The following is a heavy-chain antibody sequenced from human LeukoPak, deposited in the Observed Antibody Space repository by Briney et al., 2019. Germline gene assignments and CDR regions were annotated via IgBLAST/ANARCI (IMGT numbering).Heavy chain of an antibody. J-gene: IGHJ6*04. CDR2: ISSSGSTI. CDR3: AELGITMIGGV. D-gene: IGHD3-10*02. CDR1: GFTFSSYE. V-gene: IGHV3-48*03. Sequence: SGGSLRLSCAASGFTFSSYEMNWVRQAPGKGLEWVSYISSSGSTIYYADSVKGRFTISRDNSKNTVYVQMSSLRAEDTAVYYCAELGITMIGGVWGKGTTVTISS.